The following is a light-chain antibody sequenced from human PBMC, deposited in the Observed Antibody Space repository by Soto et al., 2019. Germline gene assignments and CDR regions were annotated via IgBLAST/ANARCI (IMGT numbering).Light chain of an antibody. CDR3: QQYYSPPLT. V-gene: IGKV4-1*01. J-gene: IGKJ4*01. CDR1: QSVLYSSNNKNY. CDR2: WAS. Sequence: DIVMTQSPDSLAVSLGERATINCKSSQSVLYSSNNKNYLAWYQQKPGQPPKLLIYWASTRESGVPDRFSGSGSWTDFTLTISSLQAEDVAVYYCQQYYSPPLTFGGGTNVEIK.